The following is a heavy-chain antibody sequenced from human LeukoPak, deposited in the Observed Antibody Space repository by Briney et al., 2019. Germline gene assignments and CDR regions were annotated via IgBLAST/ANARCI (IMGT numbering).Heavy chain of an antibody. Sequence: PSETLSLTCAVYGGSFSGYYWSWIRQPPGNGLEWIGEINHSGSTNYNPSLKSRVTISVDTSKNQFSLKLSSVTAADTAVYYCARERVYYYDSSGYYYYFDYWGQGTLVTVSS. J-gene: IGHJ4*02. CDR1: GGSFSGYY. CDR2: INHSGST. V-gene: IGHV4-34*01. CDR3: ARERVYYYDSSGYYYYFDY. D-gene: IGHD3-22*01.